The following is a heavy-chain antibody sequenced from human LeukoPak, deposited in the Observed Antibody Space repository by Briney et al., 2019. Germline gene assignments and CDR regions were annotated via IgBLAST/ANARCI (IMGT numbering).Heavy chain of an antibody. CDR3: ARQEGPLTYYYGSAQWDYYYMDV. J-gene: IGHJ6*03. Sequence: SQTLSLTCTVSGGSISSGSYYWSWIRQPAGKGLEWIGRIYTSGSTNYNPSLKSRVTISVGTSKNQFSLKLSSVTAADTAVYYCARQEGPLTYYYGSAQWDYYYMDVWGKGTTVTVSS. CDR2: IYTSGST. V-gene: IGHV4-61*02. D-gene: IGHD3-10*01. CDR1: GGSISSGSYY.